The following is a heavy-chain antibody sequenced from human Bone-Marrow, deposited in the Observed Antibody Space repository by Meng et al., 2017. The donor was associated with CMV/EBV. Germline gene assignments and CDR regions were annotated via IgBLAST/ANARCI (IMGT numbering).Heavy chain of an antibody. J-gene: IGHJ6*02. D-gene: IGHD3-3*01. CDR3: TRDPFWSGYYYGMDV. Sequence: GESLKISCAASGFTFSSYWMSWVRQAPGKGLEWVGFIRSKAYGGTTEYAASVKGRFTISRDDSKSIAYLQMNSLKTEDTAVYYCTRDPFWSGYYYGMDVWGQGTTVTVSS. V-gene: IGHV3-49*04. CDR1: GFTFSSYW. CDR2: IRSKAYGGTT.